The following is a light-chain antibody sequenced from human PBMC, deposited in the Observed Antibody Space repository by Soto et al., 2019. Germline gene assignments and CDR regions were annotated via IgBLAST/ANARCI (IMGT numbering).Light chain of an antibody. CDR3: QQYGSSGT. V-gene: IGKV3-15*01. Sequence: EIVLTQSPATLSVSPGERATLSCRASQSVSSNLAWYKQKPGQAPRLLIYGASTRATGIPARFRGSGSGTDFTLTISRLEPEDFAVYYCQQYGSSGTFGQGTKVDIK. CDR1: QSVSSN. CDR2: GAS. J-gene: IGKJ1*01.